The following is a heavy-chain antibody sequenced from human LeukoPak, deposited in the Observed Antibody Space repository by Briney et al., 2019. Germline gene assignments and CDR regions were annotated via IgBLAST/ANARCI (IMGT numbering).Heavy chain of an antibody. Sequence: KPSETLSLTCTVSGGSISSYYWSWIRQPPGKGLEWIGYIYYSGSTNYNPSLKSRVTISVDTSKNQFSLKLSSVTAADTAVYYCARSQTGGTFDYWGQGALVTVSS. CDR2: IYYSGST. J-gene: IGHJ4*02. V-gene: IGHV4-59*01. D-gene: IGHD1/OR15-1a*01. CDR3: ARSQTGGTFDY. CDR1: GGSISSYY.